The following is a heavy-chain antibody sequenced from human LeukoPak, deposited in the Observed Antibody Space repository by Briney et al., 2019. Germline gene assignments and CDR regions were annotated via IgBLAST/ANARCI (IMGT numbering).Heavy chain of an antibody. Sequence: GSLRLSCAASGFTFSTYNMNWVRQAPGKGLEWVSSISSSRSSIYYSDSVKGRFTISRDNAENSLYLQMNNLRADDTAVYYCAHGAMYQLDYWGQGTLVTVSS. CDR1: GFTFSTYN. CDR3: AHGAMYQLDY. J-gene: IGHJ4*02. D-gene: IGHD2-2*01. V-gene: IGHV3-21*01. CDR2: ISSSRSSI.